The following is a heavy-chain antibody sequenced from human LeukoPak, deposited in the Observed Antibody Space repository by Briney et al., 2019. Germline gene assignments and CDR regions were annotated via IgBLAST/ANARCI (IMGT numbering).Heavy chain of an antibody. J-gene: IGHJ4*02. CDR3: ARVTGPFDF. Sequence: GGSLRLSCAASGFTFSDYYMTWVRQAPGKGLEWLSYITNRGDTVFYADSVKGRFTVSRDNAKRSLYLQIESLRAEDTAVYYCARVTGPFDFWGQGTLVTVSS. CDR2: ITNRGDTV. V-gene: IGHV3-11*01. CDR1: GFTFSDYY. D-gene: IGHD3-16*01.